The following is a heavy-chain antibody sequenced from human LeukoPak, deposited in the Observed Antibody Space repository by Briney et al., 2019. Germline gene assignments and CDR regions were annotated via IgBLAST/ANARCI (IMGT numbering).Heavy chain of an antibody. J-gene: IGHJ4*02. D-gene: IGHD6-19*01. CDR3: ARDLGLIGVAVAGTTPFDY. CDR2: INPNSGGT. V-gene: IGHV1-2*02. Sequence: ASVKVSCKASGYTFTGYYMHWVRQAPGQGLEWMGWINPNSGGTNYAQKFQGRVTMTRDTSISTAYMELSRLRSDDTAVYYCARDLGLIGVAVAGTTPFDYWGQGTLVTVSS. CDR1: GYTFTGYY.